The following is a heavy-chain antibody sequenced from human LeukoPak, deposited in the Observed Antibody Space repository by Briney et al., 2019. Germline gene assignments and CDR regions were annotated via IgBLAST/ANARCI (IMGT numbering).Heavy chain of an antibody. Sequence: PGGSLRLSCAASGFTFNSYWMHWVRHAPRKGLVWVSRINSDGSSTSYADSVKGRFTISRDNAKKTLYLQMNSLRAEDTAVYYCARGTTRVSPGYWGQGTLVTVSS. V-gene: IGHV3-74*01. CDR3: ARGTTRVSPGY. D-gene: IGHD4-11*01. CDR2: INSDGSST. CDR1: GFTFNSYW. J-gene: IGHJ4*02.